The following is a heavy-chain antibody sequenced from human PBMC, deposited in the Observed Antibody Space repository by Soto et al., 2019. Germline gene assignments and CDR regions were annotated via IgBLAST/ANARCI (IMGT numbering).Heavy chain of an antibody. CDR3: VRDPAATVTTRVRWFDP. D-gene: IGHD4-17*01. Sequence: EVQLVESGGGLVQPGGSLRLSCAASGFTFSSYSMNWVRQAPGKGLEWVSYISSGSSTIYYADSVRGRFTISRDNAKNSLDLQMNSLRAEDTAVYYCVRDPAATVTTRVRWFDPWGQGTLVTVSS. CDR1: GFTFSSYS. J-gene: IGHJ5*02. CDR2: ISSGSSTI. V-gene: IGHV3-48*01.